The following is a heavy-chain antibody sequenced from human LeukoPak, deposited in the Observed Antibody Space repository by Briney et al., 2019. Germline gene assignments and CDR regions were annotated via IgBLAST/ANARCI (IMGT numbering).Heavy chain of an antibody. CDR2: IYYTRST. V-gene: IGHV4-59*01. CDR1: GGSISNYY. Sequence: SETLSLTCTVSGGSISNYYWSWIRQPPGKGLEWIGFIYYTRSTDYNPSLKSRVTISVDTSKNQFSLKLSSVTAADTAVYYCARGRWLQLPDRWGQGTLVTVSS. CDR3: ARGRWLQLPDR. D-gene: IGHD5-24*01. J-gene: IGHJ4*02.